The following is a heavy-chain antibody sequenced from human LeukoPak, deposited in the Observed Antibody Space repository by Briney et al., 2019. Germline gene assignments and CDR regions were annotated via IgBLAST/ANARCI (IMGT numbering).Heavy chain of an antibody. CDR3: ARHYCSGGSCKPDY. CDR1: GVSLTTYY. Sequence: SETLSLTCTVSGVSLTTYYWTWIRQPPGKGLEFIGYISYTGSTSYSPSLKSRVTMSLDTSKNQFSPKLTSVTAADTAVYYCARHYCSGGSCKPDYWGQGTLVTVSS. D-gene: IGHD2-15*01. CDR2: ISYTGST. V-gene: IGHV4-59*08. J-gene: IGHJ4*02.